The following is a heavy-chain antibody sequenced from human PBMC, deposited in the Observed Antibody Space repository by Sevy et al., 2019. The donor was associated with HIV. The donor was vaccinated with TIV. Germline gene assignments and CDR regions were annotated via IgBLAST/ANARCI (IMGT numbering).Heavy chain of an antibody. CDR2: IKQDGSDK. V-gene: IGHV3-7*01. D-gene: IGHD4-17*01. Sequence: GGSLRLSCTASGFTFSDYWMSWVRQAPGKGLEWVANIKQDGSDKHYVDSEKGRFTISRDNAKNSLYLQMNSLRAGDTGVCYGSRGVNKVNPFDYWGQGTLVTVSS. CDR3: SRGVNKVNPFDY. J-gene: IGHJ4*02. CDR1: GFTFSDYW.